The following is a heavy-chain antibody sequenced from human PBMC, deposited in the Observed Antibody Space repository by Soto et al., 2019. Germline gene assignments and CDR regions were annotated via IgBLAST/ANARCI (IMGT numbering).Heavy chain of an antibody. J-gene: IGHJ6*02. CDR2: IIPISGTA. D-gene: IGHD2-2*01. Sequence: QVQLVQSGAEVKKPGSSVKVSCKASGGTFSSYALSWVRQAPGQGLEWMGGIIPISGTANYAQKFQGRVTITADESTSTAYIALSSLISADTAVYYWARSQGSSTSLEIYYYYYYGMDVWGQGTTVTGSS. V-gene: IGHV1-69*01. CDR1: GGTFSSYA. CDR3: ARSQGSSTSLEIYYYYYYGMDV.